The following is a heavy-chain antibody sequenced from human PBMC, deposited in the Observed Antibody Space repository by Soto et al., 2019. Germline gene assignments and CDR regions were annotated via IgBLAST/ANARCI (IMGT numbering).Heavy chain of an antibody. D-gene: IGHD2-2*01. CDR2: IYHSGST. J-gene: IGHJ4*02. CDR1: GGSISSGGYS. CDR3: ARACSSTSCYDY. Sequence: SETLSLTCAVSGGSISSGGYSWSWIRQPPGKGLEWIGYIYHSGSTYYNPSLKSRVTISVDRSKNPFSLKLSSVTAADTAVYYCARACSSTSCYDYWGQGTLVTVSS. V-gene: IGHV4-30-2*01.